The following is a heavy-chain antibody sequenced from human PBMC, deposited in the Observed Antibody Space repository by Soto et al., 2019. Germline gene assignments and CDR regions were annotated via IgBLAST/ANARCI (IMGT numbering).Heavy chain of an antibody. CDR3: ARGSYDSSTYYYEPFDS. Sequence: SETLSLTCTVSGGSISSSSYYWGWIRQPPGKGLEWIGSIYYSGSTYYNPSLKSRVTISVGTSKNQFSLKLSSVTAADTAVYYCARGSYDSSTYYYEPFDSWGQGTLVTVSS. D-gene: IGHD3-22*01. CDR1: GGSISSSSYY. J-gene: IGHJ4*02. CDR2: IYYSGST. V-gene: IGHV4-39*01.